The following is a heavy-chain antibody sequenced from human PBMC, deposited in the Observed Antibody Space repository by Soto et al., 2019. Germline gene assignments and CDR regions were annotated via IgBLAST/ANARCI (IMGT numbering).Heavy chain of an antibody. J-gene: IGHJ4*02. CDR3: ARDHETSGTRIFDY. CDR2: IYYSGST. D-gene: IGHD1-1*01. Sequence: PSETLSLTCTVSGGSISSGGYYWSWIRQHPGKGLEWIGYIYYSGSTYYNPSLKSRVTISVDTSKNQFSLKLSSVTAADTAVYYCARDHETSGTRIFDYWGQGTLFTV. CDR1: GGSISSGGYY. V-gene: IGHV4-31*03.